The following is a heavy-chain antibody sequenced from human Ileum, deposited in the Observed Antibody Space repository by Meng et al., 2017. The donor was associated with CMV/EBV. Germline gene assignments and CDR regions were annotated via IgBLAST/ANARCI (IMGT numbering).Heavy chain of an antibody. J-gene: IGHJ4*02. Sequence: LRLSCVVYGGSFSANYWSWIRQSPGKGLEWIGEVYHNGNTNYNPSLKSRLIISVDTPKNQFSLRLTSVTAADTAAYFCASARWDYWGPGTLVTVSS. CDR1: GGSFSANY. CDR2: VYHNGNT. V-gene: IGHV4-34*09. CDR3: ASARWDY.